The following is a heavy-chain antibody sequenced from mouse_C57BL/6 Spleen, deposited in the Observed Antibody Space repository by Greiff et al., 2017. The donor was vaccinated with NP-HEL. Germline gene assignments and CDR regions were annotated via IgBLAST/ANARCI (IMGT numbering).Heavy chain of an antibody. J-gene: IGHJ1*03. V-gene: IGHV1-55*01. CDR3: ARRGDYGSSYGYFDV. CDR1: GYTFTSYW. CDR2: IYPGSGST. Sequence: QVQLQQPGAELVKPGASVKMSCKASGYTFTSYWITWVKQRPGQGLEWIGDIYPGSGSTNYNEKFKSKATLTVDTSSSTAYMQLSSLTSEDSAVYYCARRGDYGSSYGYFDVWGTGTTVTVSS. D-gene: IGHD1-1*01.